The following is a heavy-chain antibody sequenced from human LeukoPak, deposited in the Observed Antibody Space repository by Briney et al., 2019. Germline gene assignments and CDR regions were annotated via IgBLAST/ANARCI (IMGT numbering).Heavy chain of an antibody. CDR2: ISGSGGRT. Sequence: GGSLRLSCAVPGFTFSSYAMSWVRQAPGKGLEWVSGISGSGGRTDYADSVKGRFTISRDNSKNTLYLQMNSLRAEDTALYYCAKDDLAGTTSDAFDIWGQGTMVTVSS. CDR1: GFTFSSYA. D-gene: IGHD1-7*01. J-gene: IGHJ3*02. V-gene: IGHV3-23*01. CDR3: AKDDLAGTTSDAFDI.